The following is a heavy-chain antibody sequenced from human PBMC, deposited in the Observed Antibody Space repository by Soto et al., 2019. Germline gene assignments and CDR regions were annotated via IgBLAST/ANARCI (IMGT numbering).Heavy chain of an antibody. CDR2: ISGSGGST. Sequence: EVQLLESGGGLVQPGGSLRLSCAASGFTFSSYAMSWVRQAPGKWLEWVSAISGSGGSTYYADSVKGRFTICRDNSKNTLYLQMNSLRAEDTAVYYCAKIPHSSSWYLDAFDICGQGTMVTVSS. J-gene: IGHJ3*02. V-gene: IGHV3-23*01. D-gene: IGHD6-13*01. CDR3: AKIPHSSSWYLDAFDI. CDR1: GFTFSSYA.